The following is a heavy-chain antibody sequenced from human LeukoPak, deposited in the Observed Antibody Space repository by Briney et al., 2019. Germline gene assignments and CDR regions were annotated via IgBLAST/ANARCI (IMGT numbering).Heavy chain of an antibody. Sequence: LETLSLTCTVSGGCISSYYWSWIRQPPGRSLDWLGYIYYSGSTNYNPSLKCRVTISVDTSKNQFSLKLSSVTAADTAMYYCARGGGRFYYYYYDMDVWCKGTTVTVSS. CDR1: GGCISSYY. CDR3: ARGGGRFYYYYYDMDV. CDR2: IYYSGST. D-gene: IGHD3-16*01. V-gene: IGHV4-59*01. J-gene: IGHJ6*03.